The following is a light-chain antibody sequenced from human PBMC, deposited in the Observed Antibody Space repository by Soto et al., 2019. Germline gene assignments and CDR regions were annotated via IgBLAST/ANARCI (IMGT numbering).Light chain of an antibody. CDR2: SAS. V-gene: IGKV1-17*03. CDR1: QDIGYH. CDR3: QLHTNYPRP. J-gene: IGKJ1*01. Sequence: DIQMTQSPSSMSASVGDRVTITCLASQDIGYHLGWFQQKTGKAPKRIIYSASSLDSGVPLRLSANGSGKEFTFTISSLQPEDFATYYCQLHTNYPRPFGQWTKVDIK.